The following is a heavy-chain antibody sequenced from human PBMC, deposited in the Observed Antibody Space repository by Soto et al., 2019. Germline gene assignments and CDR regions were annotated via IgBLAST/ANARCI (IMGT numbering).Heavy chain of an antibody. CDR2: IKSKKDSGTT. CDR1: GFSVSNAW. CDR3: TTTVLLVYATAPASNFDV. J-gene: IGHJ3*01. V-gene: IGHV3-15*01. Sequence: GGSLRLSCAASGFSVSNAWVSWVRQAPGKGLEWLGQIKSKKDSGTTDYAAPVKGRFIISRDDSENTLYLQMNNLKTEDTAVYYCTTTVLLVYATAPASNFDVWGQGTMVTVSS. D-gene: IGHD2-8*01.